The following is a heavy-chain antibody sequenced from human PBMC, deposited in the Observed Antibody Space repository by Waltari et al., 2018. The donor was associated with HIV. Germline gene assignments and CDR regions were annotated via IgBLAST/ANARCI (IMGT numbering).Heavy chain of an antibody. V-gene: IGHV1-18*01. Sequence: QVHLVQSGAELRKPGASVTVSCKASGYTFTNYGITWVRQAPGQGLEWMGWISGSNGDTKYAQKVRGRVTMTTDTATSTAYLEMGSLRFDDTAVYYCARDHYYGSSGYYSDYWGQGTLVTVSS. CDR2: ISGSNGDT. D-gene: IGHD3-22*01. J-gene: IGHJ4*02. CDR1: GYTFTNYG. CDR3: ARDHYYGSSGYYSDY.